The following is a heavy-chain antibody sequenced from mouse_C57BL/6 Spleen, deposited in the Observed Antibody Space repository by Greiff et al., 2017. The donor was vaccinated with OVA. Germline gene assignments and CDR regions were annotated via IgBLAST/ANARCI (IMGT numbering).Heavy chain of an antibody. Sequence: EVKVEESGGGLVQPGGSLKLSCAASGFTFSDYYMYWVRQTPEKRLEWVAYISNGGGSTYYPDTVKGRFTISRDNAKNTLYLQMSRLKSEDTAMYYCARQGVTTWYFDVWGTGTTVTVSS. CDR1: GFTFSDYY. D-gene: IGHD2-5*01. CDR2: ISNGGGST. V-gene: IGHV5-12*01. J-gene: IGHJ1*03. CDR3: ARQGVTTWYFDV.